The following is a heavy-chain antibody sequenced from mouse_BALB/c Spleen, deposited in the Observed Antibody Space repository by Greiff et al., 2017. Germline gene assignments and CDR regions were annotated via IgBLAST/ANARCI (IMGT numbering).Heavy chain of an antibody. CDR3: NAITTVYYFDY. CDR1: GFNIKDYY. D-gene: IGHD1-1*01. J-gene: IGHJ2*01. Sequence: VQLQQSGAELVRSGASVKLSCTASGFNIKDYYMHWVKQRPEQGLEWIGWIDPENGDTEYAPKFQGKATMTADTSSNTAYLQLSSLTSEDTAVYYCNAITTVYYFDYWGQGTTLTVSS. CDR2: IDPENGDT. V-gene: IGHV14-4*02.